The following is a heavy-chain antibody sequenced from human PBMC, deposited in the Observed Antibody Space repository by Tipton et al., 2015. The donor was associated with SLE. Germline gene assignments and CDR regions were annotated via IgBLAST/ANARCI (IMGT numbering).Heavy chain of an antibody. J-gene: IGHJ4*02. D-gene: IGHD5-12*01. V-gene: IGHV4-39*01. CDR2: IYYSGST. CDR1: GGSISSHY. Sequence: TLSFTCTVSGGSISSHYWGWIRQPPGKGLEWIGSIYYSGSTYYNPSLKSRVTISVDTSKNQFSLKLSSVTAADTAVYYCARLGLPISGRGNFDYWGQGTLVTVSS. CDR3: ARLGLPISGRGNFDY.